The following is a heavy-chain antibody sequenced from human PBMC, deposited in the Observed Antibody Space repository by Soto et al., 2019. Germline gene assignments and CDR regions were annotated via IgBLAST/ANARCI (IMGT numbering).Heavy chain of an antibody. CDR3: AKGRCGSYRRYYFDY. D-gene: IGHD1-26*01. CDR1: GFTFDDYA. J-gene: IGHJ4*02. V-gene: IGHV3-9*01. CDR2: ISWNSGSI. Sequence: EVQLVESGGGLVQPGRSLRLSCAASGFTFDDYAMHWVRQAPGKGLEWVSGISWNSGSIGYADSVKGRFTISRDNAKNSLYLQMNSLRAEDTALYYSAKGRCGSYRRYYFDYWGQGTLVTVSS.